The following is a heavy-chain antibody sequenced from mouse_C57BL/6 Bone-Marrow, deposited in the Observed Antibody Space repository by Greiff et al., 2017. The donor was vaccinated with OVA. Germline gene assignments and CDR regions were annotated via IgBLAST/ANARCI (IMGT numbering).Heavy chain of an antibody. CDR1: GFTFSSYA. CDR2: ISDGGSYT. Sequence: DVHLVESGGGLVKPGGSLKLSCAASGFTFSSYAMSWVRQTPEKRLEWVATISDGGSYTYYPDNVKGRFTISRDNAKNNLYLQMSHLKSEDTAMYYCARDRAGGGGAYWGQGTLVTVSA. CDR3: ARDRAGGGGAY. J-gene: IGHJ3*01. D-gene: IGHD3-1*01. V-gene: IGHV5-4*01.